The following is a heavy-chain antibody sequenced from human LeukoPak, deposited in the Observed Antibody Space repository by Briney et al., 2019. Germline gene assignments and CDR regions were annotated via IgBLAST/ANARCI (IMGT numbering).Heavy chain of an antibody. D-gene: IGHD2/OR15-2a*01. Sequence: SETLSLTCTVSGGSISIYYWNWIRQPPGKGLEWIGSIYNSGSTTYNPSLKSRVTISLDTSKNQFSLKLSSVTAADTAVYYCAGHHPRNTVDFWGQGTLVTVSS. CDR3: AGHHPRNTVDF. J-gene: IGHJ4*02. CDR2: IYNSGST. V-gene: IGHV4-59*08. CDR1: GGSISIYY.